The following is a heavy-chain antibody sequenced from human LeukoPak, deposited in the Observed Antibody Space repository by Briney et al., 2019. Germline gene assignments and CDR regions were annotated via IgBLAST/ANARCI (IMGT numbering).Heavy chain of an antibody. CDR2: IIPIFGTA. CDR3: ARYRNLLDDYYDSSGYRNWFDP. CDR1: GGTFSSYA. Sequence: ASVKVSCKASGGTFSSYAISWVRQAPGQGLEWMGGIIPIFGTANYAQKFQGRVTITADESTSTAYMELSSLRSEDTAVYYCARYRNLLDDYYDSSGYRNWFDPWGQGTLVTVSS. V-gene: IGHV1-69*13. D-gene: IGHD3-22*01. J-gene: IGHJ5*02.